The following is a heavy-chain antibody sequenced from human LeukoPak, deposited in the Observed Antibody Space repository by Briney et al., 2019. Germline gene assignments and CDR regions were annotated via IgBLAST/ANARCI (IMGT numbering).Heavy chain of an antibody. V-gene: IGHV3-66*01. CDR1: GFTVSSDF. Sequence: GGSLTLSCAASGFTVSSDFMIWVRQAPGKGLEWVSKIDGGGTTNYADSVKGKFTVSRDNSKNTVYLQMNSLRVEDTAMYSCASRGYWGQGTLVTVSS. J-gene: IGHJ4*02. CDR2: IDGGGTT. CDR3: ASRGY.